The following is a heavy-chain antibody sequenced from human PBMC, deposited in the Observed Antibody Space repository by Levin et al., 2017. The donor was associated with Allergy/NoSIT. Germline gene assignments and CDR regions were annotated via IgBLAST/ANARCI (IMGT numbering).Heavy chain of an antibody. D-gene: IGHD2-21*01. Sequence: GESLKISCKASGYTFTGYYIHWVRQAPGQGLEWMGWINPNSGDTDYAQKFQGRVTMTRDTSISTAYMDLSRLRSDDTAVYYCARVVPRIVVSDAYRWFDPWGQGTLVIVSS. V-gene: IGHV1-2*02. J-gene: IGHJ5*02. CDR3: ARVVPRIVVSDAYRWFDP. CDR1: GYTFTGYY. CDR2: INPNSGDT.